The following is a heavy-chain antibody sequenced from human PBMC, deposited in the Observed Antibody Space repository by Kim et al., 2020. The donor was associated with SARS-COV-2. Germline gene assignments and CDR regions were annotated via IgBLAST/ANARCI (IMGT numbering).Heavy chain of an antibody. CDR2: IYYNVNA. V-gene: IGHV4-59*01. Sequence: SETLSLTCTVSGDSMSDYYWSWIRQSPGKGLEWIAYIYYNVNANYHPSLRSRATISVDTSKSQLFLSLSSVTPADTAMYYCARARRGTTTFFDYLAQGSL. CDR3: ARARRGTTTFFDY. J-gene: IGHJ4*01. D-gene: IGHD4-17*01. CDR1: GDSMSDYY.